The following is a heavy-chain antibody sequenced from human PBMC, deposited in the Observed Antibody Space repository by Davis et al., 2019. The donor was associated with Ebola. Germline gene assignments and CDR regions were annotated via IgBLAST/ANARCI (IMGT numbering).Heavy chain of an antibody. D-gene: IGHD3-3*01. CDR3: ARNPVTYYDFWSGPPPWFDP. CDR2: INHSGST. J-gene: IGHJ5*02. CDR1: GGSFSGYY. Sequence: MPSETLSLTCAVYGGSFSGYYWSWIRQPPGKGLEWIGEINHSGSTNYNPSLKSRVTILVDTSKNQFSLTLSSVTAADTAVYYCARNPVTYYDFWSGPPPWFDPWGQGTLVTVSS. V-gene: IGHV4-34*01.